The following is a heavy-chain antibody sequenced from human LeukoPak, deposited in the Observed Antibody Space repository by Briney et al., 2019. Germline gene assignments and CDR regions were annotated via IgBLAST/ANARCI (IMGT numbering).Heavy chain of an antibody. D-gene: IGHD5-24*01. CDR2: INPSGGST. CDR3: ARGPPHRDYYYYYMDV. V-gene: IGHV1-46*01. CDR1: GYTFTSYY. Sequence: ASVKVSCKASGYTFTSYYMHWVRQAPGQGLEWMGIINPSGGSTSYAQKFQGRVTITRDTSTSTVYMELSSLRSEDTAVYYCARGPPHRDYYYYYMDVWGTGTTVTVSS. J-gene: IGHJ6*03.